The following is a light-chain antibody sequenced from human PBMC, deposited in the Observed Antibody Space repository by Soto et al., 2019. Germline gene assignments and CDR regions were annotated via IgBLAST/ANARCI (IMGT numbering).Light chain of an antibody. V-gene: IGLV2-14*01. J-gene: IGLJ1*01. CDR2: DVS. CDR3: SSYTSSSTLVHYV. Sequence: QSVLTQPASVSGSPGQSITISCTGTSSDVGGYNYVSWYQQHPGKAPKLMIYDVSNRPSGVSNRFSGSKSGNTASLTISGLQAEDEADYYCSSYTSSSTLVHYVFGTGTKLTVL. CDR1: SSDVGGYNY.